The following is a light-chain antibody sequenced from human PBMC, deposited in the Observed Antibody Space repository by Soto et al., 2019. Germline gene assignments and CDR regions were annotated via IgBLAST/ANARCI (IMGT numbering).Light chain of an antibody. J-gene: IGKJ1*01. CDR3: QKYGDSPPWT. V-gene: IGKV3-20*01. CDR2: GAS. CDR1: QSVRNNY. Sequence: EIVLTQSPGTLYLSPGERAILSCRASQSVRNNYLAWYQQKPGQAPRLLIFGASTRATGIPDRFSGSGSGTDFTLTISRLEPEDFTVYYCQKYGDSPPWTFGQGTKVEIK.